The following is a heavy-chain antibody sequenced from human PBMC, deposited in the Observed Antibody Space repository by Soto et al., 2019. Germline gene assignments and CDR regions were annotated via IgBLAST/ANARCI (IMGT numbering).Heavy chain of an antibody. CDR2: ISWNSGSI. Sequence: GGSLRLSCAASGFTFVNYAMHWVRQAPGKGLEWVSGISWNSGSIGYADSVKGRFTISRDNAKNSLYLQMNSLRAEDTALYYCAKDNYDFWSGHNWFDPWGQGTLVTVSS. CDR3: AKDNYDFWSGHNWFDP. D-gene: IGHD3-3*01. CDR1: GFTFVNYA. J-gene: IGHJ5*02. V-gene: IGHV3-9*01.